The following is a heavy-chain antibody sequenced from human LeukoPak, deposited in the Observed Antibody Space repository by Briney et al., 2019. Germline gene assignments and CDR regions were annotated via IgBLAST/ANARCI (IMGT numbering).Heavy chain of an antibody. CDR1: GFTFSSYD. CDR2: ISSSGATI. CDR3: ARDGGVYSGTYFDY. Sequence: GGSLRLSCAASGFTFSSYDMNWVRQAPGKGLEWVSYISSSGATIYYADSVKGRFTISRDNAKKSLYLQVNSLRAEDTAVYYCARDGGVYSGTYFDYWGQGTLATVSS. D-gene: IGHD1-26*01. V-gene: IGHV3-48*03. J-gene: IGHJ4*02.